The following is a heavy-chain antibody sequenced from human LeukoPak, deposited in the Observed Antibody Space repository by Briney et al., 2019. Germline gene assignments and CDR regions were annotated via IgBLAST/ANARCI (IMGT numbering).Heavy chain of an antibody. J-gene: IGHJ4*02. V-gene: IGHV3-21*01. CDR3: ARDRGSAIAVDYFDY. CDR2: ISSSSSFI. D-gene: IGHD3-10*01. Sequence: GGSLRLSCAASGFTFSSYAMNWVRQAPGKGLEWVSSISSSSSFIYYADSVKGRLTISRDNAKNSLYLQMNSLRAEDTAVYYCARDRGSAIAVDYFDYWGQGTLVTVSS. CDR1: GFTFSSYA.